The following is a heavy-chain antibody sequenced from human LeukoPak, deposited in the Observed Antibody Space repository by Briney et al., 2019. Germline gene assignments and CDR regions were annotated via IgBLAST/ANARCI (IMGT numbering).Heavy chain of an antibody. CDR3: ASAVARSSSWSPIPGGDFDY. Sequence: GGSLRLSCAASGFTFSSYEMNWVGQAPGKGLEWVSYISSSGSTIYYADSVKGRFTISRDNAKNSLYLQMNSLRAEDTAVYYCASAVARSSSWSPIPGGDFDYWGQGTLVTVSS. CDR1: GFTFSSYE. J-gene: IGHJ4*02. D-gene: IGHD6-13*01. V-gene: IGHV3-48*03. CDR2: ISSSGSTI.